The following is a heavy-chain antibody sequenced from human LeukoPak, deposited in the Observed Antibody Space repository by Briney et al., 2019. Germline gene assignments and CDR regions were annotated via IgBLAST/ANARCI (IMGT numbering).Heavy chain of an antibody. CDR2: IIIDGVSP. D-gene: IGHD3-9*01. CDR1: GVTFSIYT. V-gene: IGHV3-74*01. CDR3: ARGADSGYSSDN. Sequence: GGSLRLSCAAPGVTFSIYTMHWGPHTLGERLGWVSRIIIDGVSPTYAASVRGRFTIPRANAKNTLYLQMNSLRAEDTAVYYCARGADSGYSSDNWGQGTLVSVSS. J-gene: IGHJ4*02.